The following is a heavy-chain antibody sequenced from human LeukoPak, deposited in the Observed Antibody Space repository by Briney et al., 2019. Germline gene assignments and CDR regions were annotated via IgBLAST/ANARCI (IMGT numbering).Heavy chain of an antibody. CDR3: ARDLNY. J-gene: IGHJ4*02. V-gene: IGHV3-53*01. CDR2: TESGGNT. CDR1: GFTFSRYW. Sequence: GVSLRLSCAASGFTFSRYWMSWVRQAPGKGLEWVSVTESGGNTYYGDSVKGRFTISRDNSKNMLYLQMNSLRAEDTAVYYCARDLNYWGQGTLVTVSS.